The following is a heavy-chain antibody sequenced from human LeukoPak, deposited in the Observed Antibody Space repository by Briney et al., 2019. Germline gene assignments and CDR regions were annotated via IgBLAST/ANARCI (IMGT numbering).Heavy chain of an antibody. CDR2: LSNSGSST. CDR3: AKVLDGDCFDY. D-gene: IGHD3/OR15-3a*01. J-gene: IGHJ4*02. CDR1: GFTFSTYA. Sequence: GGSLRLSCAASGFTFSTYAMSWVRQAPGKGLEWVSGLSNSGSSTDYADSVKGRFTISKDNSKNTLYLQMNSLRAEDTAVYYCAKVLDGDCFDYWGQGTLVTVSS. V-gene: IGHV3-23*01.